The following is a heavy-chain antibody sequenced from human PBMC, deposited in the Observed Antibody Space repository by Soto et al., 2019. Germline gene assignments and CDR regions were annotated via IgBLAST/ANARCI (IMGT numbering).Heavy chain of an antibody. CDR2: INHSGST. Sequence: SETLSLTCAVYGGSFSGYYWSWIRQPPGKGLQWIGEINHSGSTNYNPSLKSRVTISVDTSKNQFSLKLSSVTAADTAVYYCASVAFYCGSGSFQDDDYWGQGTLVTVSS. V-gene: IGHV4-34*01. CDR3: ASVAFYCGSGSFQDDDY. J-gene: IGHJ4*02. D-gene: IGHD3-10*01. CDR1: GGSFSGYY.